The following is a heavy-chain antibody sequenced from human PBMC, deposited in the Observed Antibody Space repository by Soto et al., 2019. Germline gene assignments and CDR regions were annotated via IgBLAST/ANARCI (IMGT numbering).Heavy chain of an antibody. CDR1: GGSFSGYY. CDR2: INHSGST. V-gene: IGHV4-34*01. J-gene: IGHJ4*02. CDR3: ARVSVRYYDYIWGSYRYADYFDY. D-gene: IGHD3-16*02. Sequence: SLSLTCAVYGGSFSGYYWSWIRQPPGKGLEWIGEINHSGSTNYNPSLKSRVTISVDTSKNQFSLKLSSVTAADTAVYYCARVSVRYYDYIWGSYRYADYFDYWGQGTLVTV.